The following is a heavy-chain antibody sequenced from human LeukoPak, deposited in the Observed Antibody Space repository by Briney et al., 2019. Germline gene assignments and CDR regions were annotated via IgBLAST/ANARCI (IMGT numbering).Heavy chain of an antibody. CDR3: AKGSSGWFH. CDR2: INSDGSST. J-gene: IGHJ4*02. V-gene: IGHV3-74*01. Sequence: GGSLRLSCAASGFTFSSYWMHWVRHAPGKGLVWVSRINSDGSSTNYADSVKGRFTISRDNSKNTLYLQMNSLRAEDTAVYYCAKGSSGWFHWGQGTLVTVSS. D-gene: IGHD6-19*01. CDR1: GFTFSSYW.